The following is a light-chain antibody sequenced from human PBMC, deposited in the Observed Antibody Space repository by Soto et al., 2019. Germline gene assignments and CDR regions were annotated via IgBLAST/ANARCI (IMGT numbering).Light chain of an antibody. CDR1: QSISSW. CDR2: DAS. CDR3: QQYNSYSLFT. V-gene: IGKV1-5*01. Sequence: DIQMTQSPSTLSASVGDRVTITCRASQSISSWLAWYQQKPGKAPKLLIYDASSLESGVPSRFSGSGSGTEFTLTISSLQPDDFATYSCQQYNSYSLFTFGPGTNVDIK. J-gene: IGKJ3*01.